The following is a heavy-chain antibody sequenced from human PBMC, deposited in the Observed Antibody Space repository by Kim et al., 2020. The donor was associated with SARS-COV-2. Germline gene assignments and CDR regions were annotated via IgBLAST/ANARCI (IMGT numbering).Heavy chain of an antibody. V-gene: IGHV4-39*01. D-gene: IGHD1-26*01. J-gene: IGHJ4*02. CDR1: GGSISSSSYY. Sequence: SETLSLTCTVSGGSISSSSYYWGWIRQPPGKGLEWIGSIYYSGSTYYNPSLKSRVTISVDTSKNQFSLKLSSVTAADTAVYYCASTTLVGATTTGIFDYWGQGTLVTVSS. CDR3: ASTTLVGATTTGIFDY. CDR2: IYYSGST.